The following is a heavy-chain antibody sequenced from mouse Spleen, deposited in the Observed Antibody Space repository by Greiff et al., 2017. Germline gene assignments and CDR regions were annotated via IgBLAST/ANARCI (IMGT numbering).Heavy chain of an antibody. V-gene: IGHV1-39*01. Sequence: VHVKQSGPELVKPGASVKISCKASGYSFTDYNMNWVKQSNGKSLEWIGVINPNYGTTSYNQKFKGKATLTVDQSSSTAYMQLNSLTSEDSAVYYCARSKYGNSYYFDYWGQGTTLTVSS. D-gene: IGHD2-10*02. J-gene: IGHJ2*01. CDR3: ARSKYGNSYYFDY. CDR1: GYSFTDYN. CDR2: INPNYGTT.